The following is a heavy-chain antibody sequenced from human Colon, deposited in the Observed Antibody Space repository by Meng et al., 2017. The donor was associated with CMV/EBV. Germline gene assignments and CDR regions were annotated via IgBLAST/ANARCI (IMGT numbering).Heavy chain of an antibody. CDR1: GFTFSTYW. V-gene: IGHV3-7*01. D-gene: IGHD3-16*01. CDR3: EGQRGSSPFGF. CDR2: INEHGSEK. J-gene: IGHJ4*02. Sequence: GGSLRLSCVASGFTFSTYWMAWVRQAPGKGLEWVACINEHGSEKYYVDSVKGRFTVSRDNAKNSLHLQMDSLRGDDTAVYYCEGQRGSSPFGFWGQGTLVTVSS.